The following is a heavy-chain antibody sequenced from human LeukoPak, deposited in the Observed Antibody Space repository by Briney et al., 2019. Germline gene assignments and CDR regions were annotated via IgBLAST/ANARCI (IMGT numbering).Heavy chain of an antibody. J-gene: IGHJ3*02. CDR1: GFTFSTYA. CDR3: AKGPHSSSWSGYAFDI. CDR2: ISGNGGST. V-gene: IGHV3-23*01. Sequence: GGSLRLSCAASGFTFSTYAMSWVRQAPGKGLEWVSSISGNGGSTYYADSVKGRFTISRDNSKNTLYLQMNSLRAEDTAVYYCAKGPHSSSWSGYAFDIWGQGTMVTVSS. D-gene: IGHD6-13*01.